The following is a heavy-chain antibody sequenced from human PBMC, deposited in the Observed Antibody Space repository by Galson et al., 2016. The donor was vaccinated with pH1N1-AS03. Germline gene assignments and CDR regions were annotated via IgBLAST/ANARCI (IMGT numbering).Heavy chain of an antibody. D-gene: IGHD5-24*01. CDR1: RFTFSSYS. CDR3: ARRATDGYTIDY. V-gene: IGHV3-21*01. CDR2: IRISGSYV. J-gene: IGHJ4*02. Sequence: SLRLSCAASRFTFSSYSMNWVRQAPGKGLEWVSSIRISGSYVYYADSVKGRFTISRDNSKNSLYLHMSSLSAEDTAVYYCARRATDGYTIDYWGQGTLVTVSS.